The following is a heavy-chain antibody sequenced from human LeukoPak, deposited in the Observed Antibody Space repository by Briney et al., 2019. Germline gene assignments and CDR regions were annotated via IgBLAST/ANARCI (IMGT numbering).Heavy chain of an antibody. D-gene: IGHD6-6*01. CDR3: AGLCIAARLGTFEN. V-gene: IGHV4-34*01. CDR1: GVSFGGYY. Sequence: SETLSLTCAVYGVSFGGYYWSWIRQPPGKGLDWIGEINHSGSTHYNPSLKSRVPISVDTSKYQFSLKLSSVTAADTAVYYCAGLCIAARLGTFENWGQGTLVTVSS. J-gene: IGHJ4*02. CDR2: INHSGST.